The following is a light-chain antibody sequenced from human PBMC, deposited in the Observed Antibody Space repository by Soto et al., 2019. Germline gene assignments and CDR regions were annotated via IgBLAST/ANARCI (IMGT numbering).Light chain of an antibody. CDR1: QTISNT. CDR2: AAS. V-gene: IGKV3-15*01. Sequence: EVVMTQSPATLSVSPGDKVSLSCRANQTISNTLAWYQQKPGQAPRLLIYAASTRATGVSARFSGSGSGTEFTLTISSLQSEDFTVYYCQYYNNWLGTFGGGTKVDIK. CDR3: QYYNNWLGT. J-gene: IGKJ4*01.